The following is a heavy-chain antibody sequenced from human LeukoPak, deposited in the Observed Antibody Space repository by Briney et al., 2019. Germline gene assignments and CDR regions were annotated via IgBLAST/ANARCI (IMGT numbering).Heavy chain of an antibody. CDR3: AREGSLEYYFDY. V-gene: IGHV3-74*01. D-gene: IGHD3-10*01. CDR1: GFFSNTYW. J-gene: IGHJ4*02. Sequence: PGGSLRLSCAASGFFSNTYWMHWVRQAPGKGLVWVSRINSDGSKTSHADSVKGRFTISRDNAKNTLYLQMNGLRAEDTAVYYCAREGSLEYYFDYWGRGTLVTVSS. CDR2: INSDGSKT.